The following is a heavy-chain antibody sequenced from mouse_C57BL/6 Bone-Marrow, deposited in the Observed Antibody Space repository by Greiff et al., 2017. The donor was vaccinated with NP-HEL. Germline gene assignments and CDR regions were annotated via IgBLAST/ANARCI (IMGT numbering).Heavy chain of an antibody. Sequence: EVKLVESGGDLVKPGGSLKLSCAASGFTFSSYGMSWVRQTPDKRLEWVATISSGGSYTYYLDSVKGRFTISRDNAKNTLYLQMSSLKSEDTAMYYCARQYGSPYAMDYWGQGTSVTVSS. CDR2: ISSGGSYT. V-gene: IGHV5-6*01. D-gene: IGHD1-1*01. CDR3: ARQYGSPYAMDY. CDR1: GFTFSSYG. J-gene: IGHJ4*01.